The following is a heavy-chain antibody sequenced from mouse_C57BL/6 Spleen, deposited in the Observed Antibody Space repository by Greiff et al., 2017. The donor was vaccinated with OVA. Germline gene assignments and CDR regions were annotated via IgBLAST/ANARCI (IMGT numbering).Heavy chain of an antibody. Sequence: EVKLVESGGGLVQPGGSLSLSCAASGFTFTDYYMSWVRQPPGKALEWLGFIRNKANGYTTEYSASVKGRFTISRDNSQSILYLRMNALRAEDSATYYCARCSSHEGYYVTSWFAYWGQGTLVTVSA. J-gene: IGHJ3*01. V-gene: IGHV7-3*01. CDR3: ARCSSHEGYYVTSWFAY. CDR1: GFTFTDYY. D-gene: IGHD2-3*01. CDR2: IRNKANGYTT.